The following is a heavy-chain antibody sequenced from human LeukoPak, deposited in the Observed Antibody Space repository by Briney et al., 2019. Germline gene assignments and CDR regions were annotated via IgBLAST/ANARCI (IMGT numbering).Heavy chain of an antibody. CDR3: ASHNEQLASPAPFDY. J-gene: IGHJ4*02. Sequence: SQTPSLTCTVSGGSISSGGYYWSWIRQHPGKGLEWIGYIYTSGSTNYNPSLKSRVTISVDTSKNQFSLKLSSVTAADTAVYYCASHNEQLASPAPFDYWGQGTLVTVSS. CDR2: IYTSGST. D-gene: IGHD6-6*01. V-gene: IGHV4-31*03. CDR1: GGSISSGGYY.